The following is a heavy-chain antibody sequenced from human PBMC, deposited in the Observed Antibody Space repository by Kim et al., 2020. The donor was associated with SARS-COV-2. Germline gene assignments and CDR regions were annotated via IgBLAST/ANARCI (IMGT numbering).Heavy chain of an antibody. CDR2: IIPIFGTA. D-gene: IGHD6-13*01. V-gene: IGHV1-69*13. CDR3: ARDRSSSSWYDYYYGMDV. Sequence: SVKVSCKASGGTFSSYAISWVRQAPGQGLEWMGGIIPIFGTANYAQKFQGRFTITADESTSTAYMELSSLRSADPAVYYCARDRSSSSWYDYYYGMDVWGKGTTVTVSA. CDR1: GGTFSSYA. J-gene: IGHJ6*04.